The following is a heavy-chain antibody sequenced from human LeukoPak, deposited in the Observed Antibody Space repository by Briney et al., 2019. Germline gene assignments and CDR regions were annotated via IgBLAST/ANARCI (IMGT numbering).Heavy chain of an antibody. V-gene: IGHV3-23*01. D-gene: IGHD2-15*01. CDR1: GFTFNSYA. J-gene: IGHJ4*02. Sequence: PGGSLRLSCAASGFTFNSYAMSWVRQAPGKGLEWVSSISDSGGSTYYADSVKGRFTVSRDNSKNTLYLQMSSLRADDTAVYYCATPRGIVVVVAAPSFDFWGQGTLVTVSS. CDR3: ATPRGIVVVVAAPSFDF. CDR2: ISDSGGST.